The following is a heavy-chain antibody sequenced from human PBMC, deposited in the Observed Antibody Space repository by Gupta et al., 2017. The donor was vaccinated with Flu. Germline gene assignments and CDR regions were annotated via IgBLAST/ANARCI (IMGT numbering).Heavy chain of an antibody. Sequence: PGQGLEWMGRINPNSGGTKFAQKFQGRVTLTSDTSISTAYMELSRLTSDDTGVYYCARVPYCSTTSCYQPFDYWGQGTLVTVSS. J-gene: IGHJ4*02. D-gene: IGHD2-2*01. CDR2: INPNSGGT. CDR3: ARVPYCSTTSCYQPFDY. V-gene: IGHV1-2*05.